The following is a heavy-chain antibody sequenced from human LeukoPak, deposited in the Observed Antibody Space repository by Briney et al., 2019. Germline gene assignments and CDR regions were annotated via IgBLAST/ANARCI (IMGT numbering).Heavy chain of an antibody. CDR1: GFTFSSYS. CDR3: ARGAYYGSGSYPGNDAFDI. CDR2: ISYDGSNK. D-gene: IGHD3-10*01. Sequence: GGSLRLSCAASGFTFSSYSMNWVRQAPGKGLEWVAVISYDGSNKYYADSVKGRFTISRDNSKNTLYLQMNSLRAEDTAVYYCARGAYYGSGSYPGNDAFDIWGQGTMVTVSS. J-gene: IGHJ3*02. V-gene: IGHV3-30*03.